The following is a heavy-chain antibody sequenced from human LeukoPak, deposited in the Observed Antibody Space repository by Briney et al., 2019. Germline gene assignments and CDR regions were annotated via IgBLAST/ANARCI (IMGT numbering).Heavy chain of an antibody. CDR2: ISSSSSTV. CDR1: GFTFSTYN. D-gene: IGHD4-17*01. Sequence: GGSLRLSCVASGFTFSTYNMHWVRQAPGRGLEWVSYISSSSSTVFYADSVKGRFTISRDNAKNSLYLQMNSLRAEDTAVYYCAGAYGDYVGGAYWGQGTLVTVSS. V-gene: IGHV3-48*04. J-gene: IGHJ4*02. CDR3: AGAYGDYVGGAY.